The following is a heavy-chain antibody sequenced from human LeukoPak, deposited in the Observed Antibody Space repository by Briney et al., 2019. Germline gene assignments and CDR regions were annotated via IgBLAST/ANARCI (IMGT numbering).Heavy chain of an antibody. CDR3: ARDRSRWDLLPFDY. D-gene: IGHD1-26*01. J-gene: IGHJ4*02. V-gene: IGHV4-39*07. CDR2: IYYDGST. Sequence: SETLSLTCTVSGGSISSRSYYWGWIRQPPGKGLEWIGNIYYDGSTCYNPSLKSRATISVDTSKNQFSLKLSSVTAADTAVYYCARDRSRWDLLPFDYWGQGALVTVSS. CDR1: GGSISSRSYY.